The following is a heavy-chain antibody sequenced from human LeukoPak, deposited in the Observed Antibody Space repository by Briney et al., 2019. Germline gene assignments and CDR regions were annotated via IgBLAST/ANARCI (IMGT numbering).Heavy chain of an antibody. CDR2: ISAYNGNT. V-gene: IGHV1-18*01. CDR3: ARDLLWGLNWFDP. CDR1: GYTFTIYG. Sequence: ASVTVSCTASGYTFTIYGISWVRQAPGQGLEWMGWISAYNGNTNYAQKLQGRVTITTDTSTSTAYMELRSLRSDDTAVYYCARDLLWGLNWFDPWGQGTLVTVSS. J-gene: IGHJ5*02. D-gene: IGHD2/OR15-2a*01.